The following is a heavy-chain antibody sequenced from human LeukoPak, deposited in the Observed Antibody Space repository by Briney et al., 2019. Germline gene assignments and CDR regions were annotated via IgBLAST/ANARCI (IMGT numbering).Heavy chain of an antibody. CDR3: ARYGNLKVLDI. CDR2: IWYDGSEK. CDR1: GFTFSSHG. V-gene: IGHV3-33*01. J-gene: IGHJ3*02. D-gene: IGHD1-14*01. Sequence: GRSLRLSCAASGFTFSSHGMHWVRQAPGKGLEWVAVIWYDGSEKYYAESVKGRFTISRDNSKNTLYPQIYSLRAEDTALYYCARYGNLKVLDIWGQGTMVTVSS.